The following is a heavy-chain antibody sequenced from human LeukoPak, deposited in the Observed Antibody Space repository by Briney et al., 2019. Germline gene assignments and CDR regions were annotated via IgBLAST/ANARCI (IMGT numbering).Heavy chain of an antibody. J-gene: IGHJ3*02. CDR1: GFTFSDYY. CDR2: ISSSSSYT. CDR3: ARRYYYDSSGYPQWESDAFGI. V-gene: IGHV3-11*03. Sequence: GGSLRLSCAASGFTFSDYYMSWIRQAPGKGLEWVSYISSSSSYTNYADSVKGRFTISRDNAKNSLYLQMNSLRAEDTAVYYCARRYYYDSSGYPQWESDAFGIWGQGTVVTVSS. D-gene: IGHD3-22*01.